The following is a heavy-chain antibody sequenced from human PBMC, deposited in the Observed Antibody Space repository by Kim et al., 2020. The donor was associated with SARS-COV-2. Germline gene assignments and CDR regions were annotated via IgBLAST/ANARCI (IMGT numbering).Heavy chain of an antibody. CDR2: RYE. Sequence: RYESYADTVKGRCTISRDNDRSSLYLRMNNLRVEDTAVYYCAKGWGFDNWGQGTLVTVSS. CDR3: AKGWGFDN. J-gene: IGHJ4*02. D-gene: IGHD3-16*01. V-gene: IGHV3-11*06.